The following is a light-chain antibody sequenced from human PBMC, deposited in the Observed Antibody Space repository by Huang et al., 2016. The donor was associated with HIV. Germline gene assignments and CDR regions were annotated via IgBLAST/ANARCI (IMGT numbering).Light chain of an antibody. CDR2: DAS. V-gene: IGKV3-15*01. CDR1: QSIATN. Sequence: EIVLTQSPATLSVSPGEGATLSCRANQSIATNLAWYHQSPGQAPLILIYDASTRASGLPGRCSGSGSGTEFTLTVSGLHSEDFAIYYCQQYHNWPYSFGQGTKLEIK. CDR3: QQYHNWPYS. J-gene: IGKJ2*03.